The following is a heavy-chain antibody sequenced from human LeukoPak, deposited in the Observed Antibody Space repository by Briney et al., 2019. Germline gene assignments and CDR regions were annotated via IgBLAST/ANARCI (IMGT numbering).Heavy chain of an antibody. CDR1: GFTFDDYG. CDR2: INWNGGST. Sequence: GGSLRLSCAASGFTFDDYGMSWVRQAPGKGLEWVSGINWNGGSTGYADSVKGRFTISRDNAKNSLYLQMNSLRAEDTALYYCARGITGTTPDAFDIWGQGTMVTVSS. CDR3: ARGITGTTPDAFDI. D-gene: IGHD1-20*01. V-gene: IGHV3-20*04. J-gene: IGHJ3*02.